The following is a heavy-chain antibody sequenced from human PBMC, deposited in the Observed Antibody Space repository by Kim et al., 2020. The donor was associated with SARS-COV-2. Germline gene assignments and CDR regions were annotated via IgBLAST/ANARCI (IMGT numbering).Heavy chain of an antibody. J-gene: IGHJ3*02. V-gene: IGHV3-30*18. CDR2: ISYDGSNK. D-gene: IGHD6-13*01. CDR1: GFTFSSYG. Sequence: GGSLRLSCAASGFTFSSYGMHWVRQAPGKGLEWVAVISYDGSNKYYADSVKGRFTISRDNSKNTLYLQMNSLRAEDTAVYYCAKVGIAAAGTGSAFDIWGQGIMVTVSS. CDR3: AKVGIAAAGTGSAFDI.